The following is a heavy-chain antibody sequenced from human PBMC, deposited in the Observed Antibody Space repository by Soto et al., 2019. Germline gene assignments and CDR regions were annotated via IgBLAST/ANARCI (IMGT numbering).Heavy chain of an antibody. D-gene: IGHD6-13*01. CDR2: VIPILGIA. CDR1: AGTFSSYT. Sequence: QVQLVQSGAEVKKPGSSVKVSCKASAGTFSSYTITWVRQALGQGLEWMGRVIPILGIANYAQKFQGRVTITADKSTNTAYMELSSLRSEDTAVYYCGRSVIAAAFRYGMDVWGQGTTATVSS. V-gene: IGHV1-69*02. CDR3: GRSVIAAAFRYGMDV. J-gene: IGHJ6*02.